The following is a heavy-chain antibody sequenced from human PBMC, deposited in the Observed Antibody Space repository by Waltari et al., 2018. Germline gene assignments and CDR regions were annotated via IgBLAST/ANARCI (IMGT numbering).Heavy chain of an antibody. J-gene: IGHJ3*02. CDR3: ARAPEGRGSDPDHAFDI. D-gene: IGHD6-19*01. Sequence: QVQLVQSGAEVKKPGSSVKVSCKASGGTFSSYAISWVRQATGQGLEWMGRIIPIFGTANYAQKFQGRVTITADKSTSTAYMGLSSLRSEDTAVYYCARAPEGRGSDPDHAFDIWGQGTMVTVSS. CDR1: GGTFSSYA. V-gene: IGHV1-69*08. CDR2: IIPIFGTA.